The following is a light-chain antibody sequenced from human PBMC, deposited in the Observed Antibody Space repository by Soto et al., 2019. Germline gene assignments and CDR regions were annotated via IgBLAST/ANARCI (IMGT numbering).Light chain of an antibody. Sequence: DIQMTQSPSSLSAFVGDSVTITCHASQRISTFLNWYHQKPGKAPKLLIYSASYLQSGVPSNFSGSGSGTDFTLSIVTLQPEDFGTYFCQQSYRLPLTLGGGTKVDTK. CDR3: QQSYRLPLT. CDR1: QRISTF. J-gene: IGKJ4*01. V-gene: IGKV1-39*01. CDR2: SAS.